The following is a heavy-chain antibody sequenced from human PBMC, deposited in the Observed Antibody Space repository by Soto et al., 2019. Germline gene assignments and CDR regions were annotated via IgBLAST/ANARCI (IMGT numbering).Heavy chain of an antibody. J-gene: IGHJ4*02. CDR3: ARDRTGSSFPDY. V-gene: IGHV1-69*06. D-gene: IGHD6-13*01. CDR2: IIPIFGTA. Sequence: QVQLVQSGAEVKKPESSVKVSCKDSGGTFSSYAISWVRQAPGQGLEWMGGIIPIFGTANYAQKFQGRVTITADKSTSTAYMALSSLRSEDTAVYYCARDRTGSSFPDYWGQGTLVTVSS. CDR1: GGTFSSYA.